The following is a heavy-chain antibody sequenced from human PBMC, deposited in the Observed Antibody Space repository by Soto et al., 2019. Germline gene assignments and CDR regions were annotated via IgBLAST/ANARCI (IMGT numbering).Heavy chain of an antibody. CDR2: IIPICGTA. Sequence: GASVKVSCKASGGTFSSYAISWVRQAPGQGREWMGGIIPICGTANYAQKFQGRVTITADESTSTAYMELSSLRSEDTAVYYCALVARTTYNYYYDMDVWGQGTTVTVSS. J-gene: IGHJ6*02. D-gene: IGHD1-7*01. CDR1: GGTFSSYA. CDR3: ALVARTTYNYYYDMDV. V-gene: IGHV1-69*13.